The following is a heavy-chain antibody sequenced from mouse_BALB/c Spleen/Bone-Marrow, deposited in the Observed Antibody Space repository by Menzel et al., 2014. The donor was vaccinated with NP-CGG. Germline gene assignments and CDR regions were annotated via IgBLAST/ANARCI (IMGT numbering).Heavy chain of an antibody. CDR1: GYTFSSYW. V-gene: IGHV1-9*01. Sequence: QVQLQQPGAELMKPGASMKIPCKATGYTFSSYWIEWVKQRPGHGLEWIGEILPGSGSTNYNERFKGKATFTADTSSNTAYMQLSSLTSEDSAVYYCARAYYVNYDAMDYWGQGTSVTVSS. D-gene: IGHD2-10*01. CDR3: ARAYYVNYDAMDY. J-gene: IGHJ4*01. CDR2: ILPGSGST.